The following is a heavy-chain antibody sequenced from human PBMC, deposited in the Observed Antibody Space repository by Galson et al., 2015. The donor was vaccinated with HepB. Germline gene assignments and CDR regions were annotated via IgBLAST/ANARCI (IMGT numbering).Heavy chain of an antibody. J-gene: IGHJ4*02. V-gene: IGHV3-23*01. CDR1: GFTFSNYA. CDR3: AKEDGDYGIDY. CDR2: ITGTGGRT. D-gene: IGHD4-17*01. Sequence: SLRLSCAASGFTFSNYAMSWVRQAPGKGLQWVSAITGTGGRTYNADSVKGRFTISRDNSKNTLYLQMNNLRAEDTAIYYCAKEDGDYGIDYWGQGTLVTVSS.